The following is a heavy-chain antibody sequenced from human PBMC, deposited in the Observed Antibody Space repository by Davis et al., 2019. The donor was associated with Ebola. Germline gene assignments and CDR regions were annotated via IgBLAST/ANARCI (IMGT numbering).Heavy chain of an antibody. CDR1: GFTFSNAW. CDR3: TTDQRGRTGY. Sequence: GESLKISCAASGFTFSNAWMSWVRPAPGKGLEWVGRIKSKTDGGTTDYAAPVKGRFTISRDDSKNTLYLQMNSLKTEDTAVYYCTTDQRGRTGYWGQGTLVTVSS. V-gene: IGHV3-15*01. D-gene: IGHD1-14*01. CDR2: IKSKTDGGTT. J-gene: IGHJ4*02.